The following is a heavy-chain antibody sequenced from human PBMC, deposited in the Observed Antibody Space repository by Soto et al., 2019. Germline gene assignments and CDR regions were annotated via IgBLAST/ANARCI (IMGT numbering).Heavy chain of an antibody. CDR1: GFTFSSYW. CDR2: IKQDGSEK. J-gene: IGHJ5*02. D-gene: IGHD3-22*01. CDR3: ARVGLHYYDSSGYFLGWFDP. Sequence: PGGSLRLSCAASGFTFSSYWMSWVRQAPGKGLEWVANIKQDGSEKYYVDSVKGRFTISRDNAKSSLYLQMNSLRAEDTAVYYCARVGLHYYDSSGYFLGWFDPWGQGALVTVSS. V-gene: IGHV3-7*05.